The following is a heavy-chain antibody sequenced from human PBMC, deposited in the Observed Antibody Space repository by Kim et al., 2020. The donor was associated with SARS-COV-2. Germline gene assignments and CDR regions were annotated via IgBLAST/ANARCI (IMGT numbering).Heavy chain of an antibody. CDR2: IYYSGST. D-gene: IGHD4-4*01. CDR1: GGSVSSGSYY. Sequence: SETLSLTCTVSGGSVSSGSYYWSWIRQPPGKGLEWIGYIYYSGSTNYNPSLNSRVTISVDTSKNQFSLKLSSVTAADTAVYYCARSDYSNYLIPFDYWGQGTLVTVSS. V-gene: IGHV4-61*01. J-gene: IGHJ4*02. CDR3: ARSDYSNYLIPFDY.